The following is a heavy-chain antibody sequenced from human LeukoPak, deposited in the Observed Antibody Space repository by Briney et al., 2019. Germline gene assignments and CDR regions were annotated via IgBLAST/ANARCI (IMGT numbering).Heavy chain of an antibody. Sequence: PSETLSLTCAVYGGSFSGYYWSWIRQPPGKGLEWIGEINHGGSTNYNPSLKSRVTISVDTSKNQFSLKLSSVTAADTAVYYCARTIWTTYYFDYWGQGTLVTVSS. V-gene: IGHV4-34*01. J-gene: IGHJ4*02. CDR2: INHGGST. CDR1: GGSFSGYY. D-gene: IGHD1-1*01. CDR3: ARTIWTTYYFDY.